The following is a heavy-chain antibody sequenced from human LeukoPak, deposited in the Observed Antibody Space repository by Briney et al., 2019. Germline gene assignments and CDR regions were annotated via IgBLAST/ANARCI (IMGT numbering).Heavy chain of an antibody. Sequence: GGSLRLSRAASGFTFSGFEMNWVRQAPGKGLEWVSYINSRGNTKYYADSVKGRFTISRDNTKNLLYLKIGSLTAEDTVVYYCARDRNWRADCWGQGTLVTVSS. CDR2: INSRGNTK. CDR1: GFTFSGFE. V-gene: IGHV3-48*03. D-gene: IGHD1-1*01. J-gene: IGHJ4*02. CDR3: ARDRNWRADC.